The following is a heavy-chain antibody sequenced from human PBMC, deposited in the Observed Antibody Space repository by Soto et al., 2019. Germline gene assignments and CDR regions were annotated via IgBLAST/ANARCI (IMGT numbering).Heavy chain of an antibody. CDR2: ISGSGGST. D-gene: IGHD3-10*01. V-gene: IGHV3-23*01. J-gene: IGHJ4*02. CDR3: AKDRAILWFGELRTYYFDY. CDR1: GFTFSSYA. Sequence: GGSLRLSCAASGFTFSSYAMSWVRQAPGKGLEWVSAISGSGGSTYYADSVKGRFTISRDNSKNTLYLQMNSLRAEDTAVYYCAKDRAILWFGELRTYYFDYWGQGTLVTVSS.